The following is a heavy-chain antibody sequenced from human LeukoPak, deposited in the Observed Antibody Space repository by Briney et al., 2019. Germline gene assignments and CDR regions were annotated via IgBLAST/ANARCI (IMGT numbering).Heavy chain of an antibody. J-gene: IGHJ3*02. Sequence: SQTLPLTCAISGDSVSSNSAAWNWIRQSPSRGLEWLGRTYYRSKWYNDYAVSVKSRITINPDTSKNQFSLQLNSVTPEDTAVYYCAETGAAAGNDAFDIWGQGTMVTVSS. D-gene: IGHD6-13*01. CDR3: AETGAAAGNDAFDI. V-gene: IGHV6-1*01. CDR2: TYYRSKWYN. CDR1: GDSVSSNSAA.